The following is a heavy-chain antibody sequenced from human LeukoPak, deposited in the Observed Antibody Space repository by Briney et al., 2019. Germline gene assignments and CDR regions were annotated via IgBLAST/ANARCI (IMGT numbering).Heavy chain of an antibody. CDR1: GGSFTDYY. V-gene: IGHV4-34*01. CDR2: INHSGST. CDR3: ARSRVGTTSGHYYYMDV. J-gene: IGHJ6*03. Sequence: SETLSLTCAVYGGSFTDYYWTWIRQPPGKGLEWIGEINHSGSTNYSPSLNSRVTISVDTSKNQFSLKRTSVTAADTAIYYCARSRVGTTSGHYYYMDVWGKGTTVIVSS. D-gene: IGHD1-1*01.